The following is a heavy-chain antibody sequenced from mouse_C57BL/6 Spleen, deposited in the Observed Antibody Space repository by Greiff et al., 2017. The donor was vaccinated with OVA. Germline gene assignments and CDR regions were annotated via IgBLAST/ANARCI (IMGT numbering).Heavy chain of an antibody. V-gene: IGHV2-5*01. J-gene: IGHJ1*03. Sequence: QVQLKESGPGLVQPSQSLSITCTVSGFSLTSYGVHWVRQSPGKGLEWLGVIWRGGSTDYNAACMSRLSITKDNSKSQVFFKMNSLQADDTAIYYCAIEVGGYFDVWGTGTTVTVSS. CDR2: IWRGGST. CDR3: AIEVGGYFDV. CDR1: GFSLTSYG. D-gene: IGHD1-1*02.